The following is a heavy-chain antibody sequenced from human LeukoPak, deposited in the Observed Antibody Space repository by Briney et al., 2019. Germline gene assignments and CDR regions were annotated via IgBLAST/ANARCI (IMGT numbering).Heavy chain of an antibody. V-gene: IGHV1-3*01. D-gene: IGHD3-3*01. CDR3: AREELRFLEWLPLDN. CDR2: IDGGNGNT. J-gene: IGHJ4*02. Sequence: ASGKVSCKAAGSTFTSYAMHWVRQAPGQRVGWMGWIDGGNGNTISSKKCKGRVTTNRDTSASPVYIELNSLRNEDKAQYYCAREELRFLEWLPLDNWGQGTLVTVSS. CDR1: GSTFTSYA.